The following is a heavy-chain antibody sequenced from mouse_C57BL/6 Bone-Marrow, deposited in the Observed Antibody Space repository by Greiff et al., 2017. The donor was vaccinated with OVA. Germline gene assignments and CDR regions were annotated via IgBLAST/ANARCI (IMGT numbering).Heavy chain of an antibody. CDR1: GFTFSDYG. CDR2: ISSGSSTI. D-gene: IGHD1-1*01. CDR3: ASDSSSYHDC. Sequence: EVKLMESGGGLVKPGGSLKLSCAASGFTFSDYGMHWVRQAPEKGLEWVAYISSGSSTIYYADTVKGRFTISRDNAKNTLFLQMTSLRSEDTAMYYCASDSSSYHDCWGKGTTLTVSS. J-gene: IGHJ2*01. V-gene: IGHV5-17*01.